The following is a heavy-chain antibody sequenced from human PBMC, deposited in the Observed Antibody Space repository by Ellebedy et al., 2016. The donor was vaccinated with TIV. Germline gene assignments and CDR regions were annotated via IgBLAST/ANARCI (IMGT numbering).Heavy chain of an antibody. V-gene: IGHV4-59*01. CDR3: ARGPKGSYYDS. CDR1: GGSISRYY. Sequence: MPSETLSLTCTVSGGSISRYYWGWIRQPPGKGLEWIGYIYNIGTTNYNPSLRSRLTVSVDTSKTQFSLKMTSVTVADTAVYFCARGPKGSYYDSWGQGTLVTVSS. J-gene: IGHJ4*02. CDR2: IYNIGTT.